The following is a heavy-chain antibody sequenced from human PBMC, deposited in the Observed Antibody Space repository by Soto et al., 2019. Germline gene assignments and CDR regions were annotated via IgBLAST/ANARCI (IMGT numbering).Heavy chain of an antibody. CDR3: ARGFIVKNYDILTGYYTPFDY. CDR2: LWYDGSNK. Sequence: GGSLRLSCAASGFTFSSYGMHWVRQAPGKGLEWGAVLWYDGSNKYYADSVKGRFTISRDNSKNTLYLQMNSLRAEDTAVYYCARGFIVKNYDILTGYYTPFDYWGQGTLVTVSS. V-gene: IGHV3-33*01. CDR1: GFTFSSYG. D-gene: IGHD3-9*01. J-gene: IGHJ4*02.